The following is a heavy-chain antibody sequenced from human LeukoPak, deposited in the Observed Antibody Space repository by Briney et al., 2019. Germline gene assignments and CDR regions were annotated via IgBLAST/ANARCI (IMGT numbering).Heavy chain of an antibody. J-gene: IGHJ4*02. D-gene: IGHD3-10*02. Sequence: SETLSLTCTISGGPISLYYWNWIRQPAGKGLEWIGLLHPSGSTTYNPSLESRVTMSLDTPNNQFSLNLTSVAAADTAVYYCATMFGDSSDFDHWGQGILVTVSS. V-gene: IGHV4-4*07. CDR2: LHPSGST. CDR1: GGPISLYY. CDR3: ATMFGDSSDFDH.